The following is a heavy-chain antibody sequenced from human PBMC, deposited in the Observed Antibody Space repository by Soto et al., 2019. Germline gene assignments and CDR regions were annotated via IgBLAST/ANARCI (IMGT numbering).Heavy chain of an antibody. CDR2: INAGNGNT. Sequence: GASVKVSCKASGYTFTSYAMHWVRQAPGQRLEWMGWINAGNGNTKYSQKFQGRVTITRDTSASTAYMELSSLRSEDTAVYYCASLPLEPHSGETPPPPVPFDDWGQGTLVTVSS. D-gene: IGHD2-15*01. V-gene: IGHV1-3*01. CDR3: ASLPLEPHSGETPPPPVPFDD. CDR1: GYTFTSYA. J-gene: IGHJ4*02.